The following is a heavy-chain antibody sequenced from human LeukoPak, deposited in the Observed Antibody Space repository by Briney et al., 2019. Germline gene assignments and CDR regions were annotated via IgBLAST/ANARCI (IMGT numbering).Heavy chain of an antibody. CDR3: GRGDSYCYGGVWFDP. CDR2: IYYSGST. Sequence: PSETLSLTCTVYGGSFSSYYWSWIRQPPGKGLEWIGYIYYSGSTNYNPSLKSRVAISVAKSKNQFSLKLRSLTAADRAVYYCGRGDSYCYGGVWFDPWGEGTPVTASS. J-gene: IGHJ5*02. CDR1: GGSFSSYY. D-gene: IGHD5-18*01. V-gene: IGHV4-59*01.